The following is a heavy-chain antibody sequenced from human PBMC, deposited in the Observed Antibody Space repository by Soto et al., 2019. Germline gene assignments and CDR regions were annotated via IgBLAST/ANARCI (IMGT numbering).Heavy chain of an antibody. CDR3: ARAPGVWFGELLDYYYYYMDV. Sequence: ASVKVSCKASGYTFTSYGISWVRQAPGQGLEWMGWISAYNGNTNYAQKLQGRVTMTTDTSTSTAYMELRSLRSDDTAVYYCARAPGVWFGELLDYYYYYMDVWGKGTTVTVSS. CDR1: GYTFTSYG. CDR2: ISAYNGNT. D-gene: IGHD3-10*01. J-gene: IGHJ6*03. V-gene: IGHV1-18*01.